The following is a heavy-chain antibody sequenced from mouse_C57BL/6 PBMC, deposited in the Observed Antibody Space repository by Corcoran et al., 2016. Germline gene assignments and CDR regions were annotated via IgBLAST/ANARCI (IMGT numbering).Heavy chain of an antibody. CDR2: IYPGDGDT. Sequence: QVQLQQSGAELVKPGASVKISCKASGYAFSSYWMNWVKQRPGKGLEWIGQIYPGDGDTNYNGKFKGKATLTADKSSSTAYMQLSSLTSEDSAVYFCARRGVYRNFFAYWGQGTLVTVSA. CDR3: ARRGVYRNFFAY. CDR1: GYAFSSYW. V-gene: IGHV1-80*01. D-gene: IGHD2-1*01. J-gene: IGHJ3*01.